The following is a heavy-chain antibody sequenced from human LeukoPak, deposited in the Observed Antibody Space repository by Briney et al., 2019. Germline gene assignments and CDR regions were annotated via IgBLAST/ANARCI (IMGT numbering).Heavy chain of an antibody. V-gene: IGHV3-9*01. D-gene: IGHD3-10*01. J-gene: IGHJ4*02. CDR3: ARVSPGGY. CDR1: GFTFDDYA. Sequence: PGRSLRLSCAASGFTFDDYAMHWVRQAPGKGLEWVSGISWNSGSIGYADSVKGRFTISRDNAKNSLYLQMNSLRAEDTAVYYCARVSPGGYWGQGTLVTVSS. CDR2: ISWNSGSI.